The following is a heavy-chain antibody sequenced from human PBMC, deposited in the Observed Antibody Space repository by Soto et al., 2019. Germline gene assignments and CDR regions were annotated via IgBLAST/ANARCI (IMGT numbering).Heavy chain of an antibody. CDR2: IYWNDDK. J-gene: IGHJ4*02. CDR1: GFSLSTSGVG. CDR3: AHGQYYSISPTTYYFDY. D-gene: IGHD2-2*01. V-gene: IGHV2-5*01. Sequence: QITLKESGPTLVKPTQTLTLTCTFSGFSLSTSGVGVGWIRQPPGKALEWLALIYWNDDKRYSPSLKSRLTITKDTSKNQVVLTMTNMEPVDTATYYCAHGQYYSISPTTYYFDYWGQGTLVTVSS.